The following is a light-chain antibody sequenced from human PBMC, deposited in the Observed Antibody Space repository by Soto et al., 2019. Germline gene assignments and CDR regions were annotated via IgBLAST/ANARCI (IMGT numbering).Light chain of an antibody. V-gene: IGKV3-15*01. CDR2: CXS. CDR1: KSVSRN. Sequence: VVRNKSPAPLTLSPGERATLCXRASKSVSRNLTWYQQKPGXAPRXXXSCXSTSAKGSPASFSGSGSGTEFTRTISSLQSDDCDRYYWHQYKKGTETFGQGTNVDIK. CDR3: HQYKKGTET. J-gene: IGKJ1*01.